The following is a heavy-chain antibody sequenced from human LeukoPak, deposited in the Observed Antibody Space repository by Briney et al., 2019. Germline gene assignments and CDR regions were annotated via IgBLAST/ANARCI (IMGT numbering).Heavy chain of an antibody. CDR3: TTGKWEPVLDD. Sequence: GGSLRLSCAASGFTFSNAWMRWVRGARGGGLVWVGRIKPTTDVGTADYPPHIPRRFTISRDHSKNTLCLQINSLKTYNTAVYYCTTGKWEPVLDDWGQGTLVTVSS. CDR2: IKPTTDVGTA. J-gene: IGHJ4*02. V-gene: IGHV3-15*01. CDR1: GFTFSNAW. D-gene: IGHD1-26*01.